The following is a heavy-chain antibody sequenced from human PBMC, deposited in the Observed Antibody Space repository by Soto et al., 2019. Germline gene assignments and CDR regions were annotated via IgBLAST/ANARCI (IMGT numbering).Heavy chain of an antibody. CDR1: GGSISSGDYY. J-gene: IGHJ4*02. D-gene: IGHD3-9*01. V-gene: IGHV4-30-4*01. CDR3: ARVRHYDILTAHFDY. Sequence: QVQLQESGPGLVKPSQTLSLTCTVSGGSISSGDYYWSWLRQPPGKGLEWIGYIYYSGSTYYTPSLKHLVTISVDTSKNHFSLKLSSVTAADTAVYYCARVRHYDILTAHFDYWGQGTLVTVSS. CDR2: IYYSGST.